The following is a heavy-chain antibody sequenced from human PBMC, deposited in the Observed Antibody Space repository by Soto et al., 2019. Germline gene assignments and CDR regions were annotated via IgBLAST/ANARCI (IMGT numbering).Heavy chain of an antibody. Sequence: GGSLRLSCAASGFTFSSYSMNWVRQAPGKELEWVSSISSSSSYIYYADSVKGRFTISRDNAKNSLHLQMNSLRAEDTAVYYCARGESAVWTSVIDAFDIWGQGTMVTVSS. J-gene: IGHJ3*02. CDR2: ISSSSSYI. CDR1: GFTFSSYS. D-gene: IGHD2-21*01. V-gene: IGHV3-21*01. CDR3: ARGESAVWTSVIDAFDI.